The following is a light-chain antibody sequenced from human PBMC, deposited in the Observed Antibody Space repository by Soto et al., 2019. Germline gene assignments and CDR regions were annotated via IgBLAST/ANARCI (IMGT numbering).Light chain of an antibody. CDR3: QSYDTSLSGSKVV. CDR2: GNS. V-gene: IGLV1-40*01. CDR1: SSNIGAIYD. Sequence: QPVLTQPPSVSGAPGQRVTISCTGTSSNIGAIYDVHWYRQLPGTAPKLLIYGNSNRPSGVPDRFSGSKSGTSASLAITGLQAEDEADYYCQSYDTSLSGSKVVFGGGTKLTVL. J-gene: IGLJ2*01.